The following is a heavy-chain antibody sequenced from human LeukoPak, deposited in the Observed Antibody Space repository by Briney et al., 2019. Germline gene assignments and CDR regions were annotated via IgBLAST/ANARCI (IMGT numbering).Heavy chain of an antibody. J-gene: IGHJ4*02. CDR3: ARDTRRFGELLIDY. V-gene: IGHV3-30-3*01. CDR1: GFTFSSYA. Sequence: PGGSLRLSCAASGFTFSSYAMHWVRQAPGKGLEWVAVISYDGSNKYYADSVKGRFTISRDNSKNTLYLQMNRLRAEDTAVYYCARDTRRFGELLIDYWGQGTLVTVSS. CDR2: ISYDGSNK. D-gene: IGHD3-10*01.